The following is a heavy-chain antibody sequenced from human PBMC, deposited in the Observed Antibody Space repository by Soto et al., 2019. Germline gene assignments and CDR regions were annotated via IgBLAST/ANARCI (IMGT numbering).Heavy chain of an antibody. V-gene: IGHV1-3*04. CDR1: GNTLSSYA. CDR3: ARDEGVASGN. J-gene: IGHJ4*02. D-gene: IGHD6-19*01. CDR2: ISSGNDNT. Sequence: ASVKVSCKASGNTLSSYAMNWVRQAPGQRLEWMGWISSGNDNTKYSQKFQDRVTITRDTSASTAYMELSGLTFEDTGVYYCARDEGVASGNWGQGTLVTVSS.